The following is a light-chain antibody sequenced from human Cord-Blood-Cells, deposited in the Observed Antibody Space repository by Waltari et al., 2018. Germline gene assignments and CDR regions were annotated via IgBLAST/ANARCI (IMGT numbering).Light chain of an antibody. CDR2: EVS. V-gene: IGLV2-8*01. CDR1: SRDVGGYNY. Sequence: QSALTQPPSASGSPGQSVPIPCTGTSRDVGGYNYVSWYQQHPGKAPKLMIYEVSKRPSGVPDRFSGSKSGNTASLTVSGLQAEDEADYYCSSYAGSNNVVFGGGTKLTVL. J-gene: IGLJ2*01. CDR3: SSYAGSNNVV.